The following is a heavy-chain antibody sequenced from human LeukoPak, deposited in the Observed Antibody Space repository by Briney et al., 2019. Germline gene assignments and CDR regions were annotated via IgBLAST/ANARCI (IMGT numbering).Heavy chain of an antibody. CDR2: INADGGTK. J-gene: IGHJ5*02. CDR1: EFTVSRNY. Sequence: GGSLRLSCTASEFTVSRNYMHWVRQAPGKGLEYVSSINADGGTKYYANSVKGRFTISRDNSKNTLYLQMGNVRPDDMAVYYCASLDMSEISWGQGTLVTVSS. V-gene: IGHV3-64*01. D-gene: IGHD2-15*01. CDR3: ASLDMSEIS.